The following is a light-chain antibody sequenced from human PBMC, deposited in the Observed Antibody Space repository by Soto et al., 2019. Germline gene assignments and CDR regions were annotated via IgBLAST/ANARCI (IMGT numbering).Light chain of an antibody. CDR3: QQYGSSHT. CDR1: QSVTSTY. J-gene: IGKJ5*01. V-gene: IGKV3-20*01. Sequence: EIVLTQSPGPLSLSPGERATLSCRASQSVTSTYLAWYQQKPGQAPRLLIYGASSRAIGIPDRFSGSVSGSDFILTINRLEPEDFAVYYCQQYGSSHTFGQGTRLEI. CDR2: GAS.